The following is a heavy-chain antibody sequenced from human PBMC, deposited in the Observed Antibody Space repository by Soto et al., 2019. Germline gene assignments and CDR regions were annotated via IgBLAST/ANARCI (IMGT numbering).Heavy chain of an antibody. J-gene: IGHJ5*02. CDR2: IKPDASKK. CDR3: VRGGSNYAA. Sequence: EVQLVESGGGLVQPGGSLRLSCTASGFTFSDSWMTWDRQAPGKGLEWVARIKPDASKKKYADSVKGRFSISRDNAKNSMYLQMDSLRGEDTAVYYCVRGGSNYAAWGQGTLVTVS. D-gene: IGHD4-4*01. CDR1: GFTFSDSW. V-gene: IGHV3-7*01.